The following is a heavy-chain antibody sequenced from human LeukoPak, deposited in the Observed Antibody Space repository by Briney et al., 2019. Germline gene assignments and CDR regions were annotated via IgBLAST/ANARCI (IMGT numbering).Heavy chain of an antibody. V-gene: IGHV3-23*01. D-gene: IGHD6-19*01. CDR3: ARGPGYSSGWYVLSVDY. J-gene: IGHJ4*02. CDR1: GFTFSSYA. Sequence: PGGSLRLSCAASGFTFSSYAMSWVRQAPGKGLEWVSAISGSGGSTYYADSVKGRFTTSRDNSKNMLYLQMNSLSAGDTAVYYCARGPGYSSGWYVLSVDYWGQGTLVTVSS. CDR2: ISGSGGST.